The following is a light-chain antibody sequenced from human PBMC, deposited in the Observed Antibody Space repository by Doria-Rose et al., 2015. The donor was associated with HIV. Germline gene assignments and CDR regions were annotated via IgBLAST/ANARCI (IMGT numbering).Light chain of an antibody. Sequence: DIQLTQSPSSLSASIGDRVTITCRASQTVSTYLNWFQQEPGKAPKLLIYAASRLQSGVPSRFSGSGSGTDFTLTISGLQPGDFATYYCQQTYSSPQWTGAQGTKVE. V-gene: IGKV1-39*01. CDR1: QTVSTY. J-gene: IGKJ1*01. CDR3: QQTYSSPQWT. CDR2: AAS.